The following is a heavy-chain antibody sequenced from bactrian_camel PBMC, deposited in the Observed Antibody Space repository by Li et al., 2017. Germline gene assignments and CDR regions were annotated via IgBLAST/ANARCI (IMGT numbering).Heavy chain of an antibody. Sequence: VQLVESGGGSVQAGGSLRLSCAASEYTFSSHCLAWFRQAPGKEREGVAGINSDGSTIYGDFVEGRFTIDRDNARNILYLRMHDLKPEDTAMYYCAADPRFSYCTADYFTDTRDFNYWGQGTQVTVS. V-gene: IGHV3S26*01. CDR1: EYTFSSHC. J-gene: IGHJ6*01. CDR2: INSDGST. CDR3: AADPRFSYCTADYFTDTRDFNY. D-gene: IGHD3*01.